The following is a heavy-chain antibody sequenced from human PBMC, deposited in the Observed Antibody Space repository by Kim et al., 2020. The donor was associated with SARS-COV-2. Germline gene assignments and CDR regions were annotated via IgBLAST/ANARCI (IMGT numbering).Heavy chain of an antibody. J-gene: IGHJ4*02. V-gene: IGHV3-30*18. Sequence: GGSLRLSCAASGFTFSSYGMHWVRQAPGKGLEWVAVISYDGSNKYYADSVKGRFTISRDNSKNTLYLQMNSLRAEDTAVYYCAKGVAGTGYYFDYWGQGTLVTVSS. CDR1: GFTFSSYG. CDR2: ISYDGSNK. CDR3: AKGVAGTGYYFDY. D-gene: IGHD6-19*01.